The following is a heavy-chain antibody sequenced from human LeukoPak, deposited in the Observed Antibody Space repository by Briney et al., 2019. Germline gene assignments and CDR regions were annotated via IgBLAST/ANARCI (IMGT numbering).Heavy chain of an antibody. Sequence: SQTLSLTCTVSGGSISSGGYYWSWIRQHPGKGLEWIGYIYYSGSTYYNPSLKSRVTISVDTSKNHFSLKLSSVTAADTAVYYCARVGNGYCSGGTCPGAFDIWGQGTMVTASS. CDR3: ARVGNGYCSGGTCPGAFDI. CDR2: IYYSGST. D-gene: IGHD2-15*01. CDR1: GGSISSGGYY. V-gene: IGHV4-31*03. J-gene: IGHJ3*02.